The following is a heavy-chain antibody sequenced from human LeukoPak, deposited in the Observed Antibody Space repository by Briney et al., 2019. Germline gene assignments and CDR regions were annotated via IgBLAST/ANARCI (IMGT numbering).Heavy chain of an antibody. V-gene: IGHV1-46*01. CDR2: INPTGGST. Sequence: ASVKVSCKASGYTFPSYFMHWVRQAPGQGLEWMGIINPTGGSTTYAQKFQGRVTMTRDTSTSTVYMELSSLRSDDTAVYYCARDVAREFDYWGQGTLVTVSS. J-gene: IGHJ4*02. CDR3: ARDVAREFDY. CDR1: GYTFPSYF.